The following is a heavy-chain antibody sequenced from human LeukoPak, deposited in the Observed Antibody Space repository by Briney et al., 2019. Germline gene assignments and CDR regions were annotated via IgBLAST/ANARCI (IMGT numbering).Heavy chain of an antibody. CDR2: IYHSGST. Sequence: SETLSLTCTVSGYSISSGYYWGWIRQPPGKGLEWIGSIYHSGSTYYNPSLKSRVTISVDTSKNQFSLKLSSVTAADTAVYYCAGAPGAVAGNPYWGQGTLVTVSS. CDR1: GYSISSGYY. CDR3: AGAPGAVAGNPY. J-gene: IGHJ4*02. V-gene: IGHV4-38-2*02. D-gene: IGHD6-19*01.